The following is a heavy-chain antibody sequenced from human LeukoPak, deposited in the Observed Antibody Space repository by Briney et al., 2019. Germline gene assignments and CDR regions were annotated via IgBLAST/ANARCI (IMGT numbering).Heavy chain of an antibody. V-gene: IGHV4-59*01. CDR3: ARDHYDILTGYSSIRPNHAFDI. CDR2: IYYSGST. D-gene: IGHD3-9*01. CDR1: GGSISSYY. Sequence: PSETLSLTCTVSGGSISSYYWSWIRQPPGKGLEWIGYIYYSGSTNYNPSLKSRVTISVDTSKNQFSLKLSSVTAADTAVYYCARDHYDILTGYSSIRPNHAFDIWGQGTMVTVSS. J-gene: IGHJ3*02.